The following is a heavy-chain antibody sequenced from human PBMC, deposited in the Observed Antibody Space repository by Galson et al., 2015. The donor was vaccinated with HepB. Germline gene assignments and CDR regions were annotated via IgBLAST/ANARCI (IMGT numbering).Heavy chain of an antibody. D-gene: IGHD6-19*01. Sequence: SLRLSCAASGFTFSSYAMSWVRQAPGKGLEWVSAISGSGGSTYYADSVKGRFTISRDNSKNTLYLQMNSLRVEDTAVYYCARPLGSGWSDHYYYGMEVWGQGTTVTVSS. CDR2: ISGSGGST. CDR1: GFTFSSYA. V-gene: IGHV3-23*01. CDR3: ARPLGSGWSDHYYYGMEV. J-gene: IGHJ6*02.